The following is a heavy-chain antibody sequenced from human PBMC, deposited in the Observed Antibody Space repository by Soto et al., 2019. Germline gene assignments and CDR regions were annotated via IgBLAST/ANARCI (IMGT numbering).Heavy chain of an antibody. Sequence: GGSLRLSCTASGFTFISSGMSWVRQAPGKGLEWVSSIVGTGGSTYYADSVKGRFTISRDNTKNTLYLQMNSLRVEDSAVYYCAKLTPLVAVANPFLDYWGQGALVTVS. CDR2: IVGTGGST. D-gene: IGHD6-19*01. J-gene: IGHJ4*02. CDR1: GFTFISSG. V-gene: IGHV3-23*01. CDR3: AKLTPLVAVANPFLDY.